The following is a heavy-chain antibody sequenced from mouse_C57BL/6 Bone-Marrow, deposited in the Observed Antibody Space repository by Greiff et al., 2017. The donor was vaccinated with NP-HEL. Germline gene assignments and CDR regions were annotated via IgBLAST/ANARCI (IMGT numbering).Heavy chain of an antibody. CDR3: TRGGGYWYFDV. CDR2: ISSCGDYI. Sequence: EVKLVESGEGLVKPGGSLKLSCAASGFTFSSYAMSWVRQTPEKRLEWVAYISSCGDYIYYADTVKGRFTISRDNARNTLYLQMSSLKSEDTAMYYCTRGGGYWYFDVWGTGTTVTVSS. J-gene: IGHJ1*03. V-gene: IGHV5-9-1*02. CDR1: GFTFSSYA.